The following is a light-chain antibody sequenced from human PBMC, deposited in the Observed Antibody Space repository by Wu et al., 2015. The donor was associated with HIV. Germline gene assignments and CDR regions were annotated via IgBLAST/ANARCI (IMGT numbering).Light chain of an antibody. Sequence: EIVLTQSPATLSVSPGETATLFCRASQSINSNLVWYQQKPGRAPRLLICDASTRATGTPGRFSGRGSGTEFTLTINSMQSEDFAIYYCQQYNNWPRHTFGQGTKLEI. J-gene: IGKJ2*01. CDR1: QSINSN. CDR3: QQYNNWPRHT. V-gene: IGKV3-15*01. CDR2: DAS.